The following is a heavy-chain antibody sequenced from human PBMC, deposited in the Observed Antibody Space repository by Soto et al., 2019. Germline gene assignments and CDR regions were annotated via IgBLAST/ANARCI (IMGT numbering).Heavy chain of an antibody. CDR3: ARDAPDYDFWSGFTDDAFDI. CDR2: IWYDGSNK. J-gene: IGHJ3*02. Sequence: GGSLRLSCAASGFTFSSYGMHWVRQAPGKGLEWVAVIWYDGSNKYYADSVKGRFTISRDNSKNTLYLQMNSLRAEDTAVYYCARDAPDYDFWSGFTDDAFDIWGQGTMDTVSS. CDR1: GFTFSSYG. V-gene: IGHV3-33*01. D-gene: IGHD3-3*01.